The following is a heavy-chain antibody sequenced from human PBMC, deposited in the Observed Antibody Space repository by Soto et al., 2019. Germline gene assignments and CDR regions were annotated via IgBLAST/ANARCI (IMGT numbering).Heavy chain of an antibody. Sequence: GESLKISCNGSGYIFTSYWIGWVRQMPGKGLEWVGIIYPGDSDTRYSPSFQGQVTISADKSISTAYLQWSSLKASDTAMYYCARHQTVFGIGMDVWGQGTTVTVSS. J-gene: IGHJ6*02. V-gene: IGHV5-51*01. CDR1: GYIFTSYW. CDR3: ARHQTVFGIGMDV. D-gene: IGHD3-3*01. CDR2: IYPGDSDT.